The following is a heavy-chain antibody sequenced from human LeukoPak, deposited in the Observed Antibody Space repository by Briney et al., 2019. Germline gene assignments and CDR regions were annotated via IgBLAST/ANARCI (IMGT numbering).Heavy chain of an antibody. D-gene: IGHD6-13*01. Sequence: EASVKVSCKASGYTFTNYGISWARQAPGQGLEWMGWISANNGNTKYAQKFQGRLTMTTDTSTSTAYMELRSLRFDDTAVYYCARNGSSTWYVRDAEYFQHWGQGTLVTVSS. J-gene: IGHJ1*01. CDR1: GYTFTNYG. CDR2: ISANNGNT. CDR3: ARNGSSTWYVRDAEYFQH. V-gene: IGHV1-18*01.